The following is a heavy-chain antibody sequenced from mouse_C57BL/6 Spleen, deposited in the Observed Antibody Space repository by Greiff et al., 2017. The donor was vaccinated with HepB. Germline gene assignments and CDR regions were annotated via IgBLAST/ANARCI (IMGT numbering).Heavy chain of an antibody. CDR3: ARDAHYYGSSYGYFDV. J-gene: IGHJ1*03. V-gene: IGHV7-1*01. D-gene: IGHD1-1*01. Sequence: EVQRVESGGGLVQSGRSLRLSCATSGFTFSDFYMEWVRQAPGKGLEWIAASRNKANDYTTEYSASVKGRFIVSRDTSQSILYLQMNALRAEDTAIYYCARDAHYYGSSYGYFDVWGTGTTVTVSS. CDR2: SRNKANDYTT. CDR1: GFTFSDFY.